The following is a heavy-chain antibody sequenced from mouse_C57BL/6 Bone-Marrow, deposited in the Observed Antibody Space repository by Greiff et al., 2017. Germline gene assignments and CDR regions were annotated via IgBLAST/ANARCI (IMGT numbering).Heavy chain of an antibody. Sequence: VQLQQSVAELVRPGASVKLSCTASGFNIKNTYMPWVKQRPEQGLEWIGRIDPANGNTKYAPKFQGKATITADTSSNTAYLQLSSLTSEDTAIYYCALYCGSSLDYWGQGTTLTVSS. CDR3: ALYCGSSLDY. CDR1: GFNIKNTY. J-gene: IGHJ2*01. V-gene: IGHV14-3*01. D-gene: IGHD1-1*01. CDR2: IDPANGNT.